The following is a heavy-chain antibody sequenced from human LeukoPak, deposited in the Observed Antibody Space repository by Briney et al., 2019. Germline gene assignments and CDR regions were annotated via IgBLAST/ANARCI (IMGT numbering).Heavy chain of an antibody. V-gene: IGHV3-74*01. CDR2: ISTDGSST. Sequence: PGGSLGLSCAASGFTSSSYWMHWVRQAPGKGLVWVSRISTDGSSTTYADSVKGRFTISRDNAKNTLYLQMNSLRAEDTAVYYCARAPGSGYYYWGQGTLVTVSS. CDR3: ARAPGSGYYY. D-gene: IGHD3-22*01. J-gene: IGHJ4*02. CDR1: GFTSSSYW.